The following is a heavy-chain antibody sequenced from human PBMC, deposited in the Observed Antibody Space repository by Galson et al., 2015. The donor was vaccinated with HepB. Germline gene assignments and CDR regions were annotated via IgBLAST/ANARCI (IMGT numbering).Heavy chain of an antibody. CDR1: GGTFSSYA. CDR2: IIPIFGTA. V-gene: IGHV1-69*06. CDR3: ARGGGDSSGYHQVYYYYGMDV. Sequence: SVKVSCKASGGTFSSYAISWVRQAPGQGLEWMGGIIPIFGTANYAQKFQGRVTITADKSTSTAYMELSSLRSEDTAVYYCARGGGDSSGYHQVYYYYGMDVWGQGTTVTVSS. D-gene: IGHD3-22*01. J-gene: IGHJ6*02.